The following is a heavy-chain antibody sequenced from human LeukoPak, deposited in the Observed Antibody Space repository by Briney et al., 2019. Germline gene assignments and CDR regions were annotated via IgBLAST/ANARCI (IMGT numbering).Heavy chain of an antibody. CDR3: AKDSEDDFGDYLDY. CDR2: ISGSGGRP. D-gene: IGHD4-17*01. Sequence: GGSLRLSCAASGFTFSSYGMSWVRQAPGKGLEWVSAISGSGGRPYYADSVKGRFTISRDNSKNTLSLQMNSLRAEDTAVYYCAKDSEDDFGDYLDYWGQGTLVTVSS. J-gene: IGHJ4*02. V-gene: IGHV3-23*01. CDR1: GFTFSSYG.